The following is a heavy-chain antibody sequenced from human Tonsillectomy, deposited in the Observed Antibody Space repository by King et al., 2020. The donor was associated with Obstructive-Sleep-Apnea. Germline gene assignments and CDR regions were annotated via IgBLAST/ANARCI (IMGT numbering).Heavy chain of an antibody. CDR1: GGSFSGYY. J-gene: IGHJ5*02. CDR2: INHSGST. V-gene: IGHV4-34*01. CDR3: ARGPYYDFWGGYTSLNWFDP. D-gene: IGHD3-3*01. Sequence: VQLQQWGAGLLKPSETLSLTCAVYGGSFSGYYWSWIRQPPGKGLEWIGEINHSGSTNYNPSLKSRVTISVDTSKNQFSLKLSSVTAADTAVYYCARGPYYDFWGGYTSLNWFDPWGQGTLVTVSS.